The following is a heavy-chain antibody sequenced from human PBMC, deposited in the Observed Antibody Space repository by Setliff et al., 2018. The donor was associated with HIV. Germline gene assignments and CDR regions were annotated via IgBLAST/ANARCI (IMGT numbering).Heavy chain of an antibody. CDR3: ARLRWAATAGTWDYYYYGMDV. CDR2: IYYSGNA. CDR1: GGSISSNNYY. Sequence: SETLSLTCTVSGGSISSNNYYWGWIRQSPGKGLEWFGSIYYSGNAYYNPSLKSRLTISMDTSKNQFSLKVRSVTAADTAVYYCARLRWAATAGTWDYYYYGMDVWGQGTTVTVSS. V-gene: IGHV4-39*07. D-gene: IGHD6-13*01. J-gene: IGHJ6*02.